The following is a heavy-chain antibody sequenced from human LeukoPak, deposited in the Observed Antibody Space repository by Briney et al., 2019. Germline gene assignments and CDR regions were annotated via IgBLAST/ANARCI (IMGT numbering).Heavy chain of an antibody. CDR3: AREKWNHYGMDV. Sequence: SQTLSLTCATSGDSVSSNSAAWNWIRQSPSRGLEWLGRTYYGPKWYNDYGVSVKSRITINADTSKNQFSLQLNSVTPEDTAVYYCAREKWNHYGMDVWGQGTTVTVSS. D-gene: IGHD1-1*01. V-gene: IGHV6-1*01. CDR1: GDSVSSNSAA. J-gene: IGHJ6*02. CDR2: TYYGPKWYN.